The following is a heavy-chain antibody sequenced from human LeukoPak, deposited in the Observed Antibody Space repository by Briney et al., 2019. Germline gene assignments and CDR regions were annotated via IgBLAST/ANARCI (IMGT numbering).Heavy chain of an antibody. J-gene: IGHJ4*02. Sequence: GGSLRLSCAASGFTFSTYSMSWVRQAPGEGLEWVADMDGSGDSTFYADSVQGRFTISRDNFKNTLFLQMNSLRADDTAVYYCAKDRRYYYDSSSYYPHWGQGTLVTVSS. D-gene: IGHD3-22*01. CDR3: AKDRRYYYDSSSYYPH. V-gene: IGHV3-23*01. CDR1: GFTFSTYS. CDR2: MDGSGDST.